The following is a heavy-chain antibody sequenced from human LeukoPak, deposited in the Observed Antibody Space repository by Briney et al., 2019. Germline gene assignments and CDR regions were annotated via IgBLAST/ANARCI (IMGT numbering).Heavy chain of an antibody. J-gene: IGHJ4*02. CDR3: ARSHSGATYFDY. V-gene: IGHV4-39*07. CDR2: INHSGST. CDR1: GGSISSSSYY. Sequence: SETLSLTCTVSGGSISSSSYYWGWIRQPPGKGLEWIGEINHSGSTNYNPSLKSRVTISVDTSKNQFSLKLSSVTAADTAVFHCARSHSGATYFDYWGQGTLVTVSS. D-gene: IGHD3-10*01.